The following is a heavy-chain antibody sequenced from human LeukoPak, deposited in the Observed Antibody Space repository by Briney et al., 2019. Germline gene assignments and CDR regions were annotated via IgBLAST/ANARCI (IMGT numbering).Heavy chain of an antibody. Sequence: GGSLRLSCAASGFTFSEYYMSWIRQAPGKGLEWVADISSSGDIVSYGESVQGRFTISRDNAKDSLSLQLNSLRADDTAVYYCAREIVAGTFGYWGQGTLVTVSS. D-gene: IGHD5-12*01. V-gene: IGHV3-11*01. CDR2: ISSSGDIV. CDR3: AREIVAGTFGY. CDR1: GFTFSEYY. J-gene: IGHJ4*02.